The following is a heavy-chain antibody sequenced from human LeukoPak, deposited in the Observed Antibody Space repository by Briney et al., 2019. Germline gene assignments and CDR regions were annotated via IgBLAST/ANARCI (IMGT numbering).Heavy chain of an antibody. CDR3: ARDRGEQQLVPFGY. Sequence: QPGGSLRLSCAASGFTFSSYGMHWVRQAPGKGLEWVAFIRYDGSNKYYADSVKGRFTISRDNAKNSLYLQMNSLRAEDTAVYYCARDRGEQQLVPFGYWGQGTLVTVSS. CDR2: IRYDGSNK. J-gene: IGHJ4*02. D-gene: IGHD6-13*01. CDR1: GFTFSSYG. V-gene: IGHV3-30*02.